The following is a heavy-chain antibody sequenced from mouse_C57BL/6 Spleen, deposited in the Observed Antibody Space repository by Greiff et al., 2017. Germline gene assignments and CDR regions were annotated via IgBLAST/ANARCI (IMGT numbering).Heavy chain of an antibody. CDR1: GFTFSNYW. Sequence: DVKLEQSGGGLVQPGGSMKLSCVASGFTFSNYWMNWVRQSPEKGLEWVAQIRLKSDNYATHYAESVKGRFTISRDESKSSVYLQMNNLRAEDTGIYYCAYCKYGAGFAYWGQGTLVTVSA. V-gene: IGHV6-3*01. CDR3: AYCKYGAGFAY. J-gene: IGHJ3*01. CDR2: IRLKSDNYAT. D-gene: IGHD1-1*01.